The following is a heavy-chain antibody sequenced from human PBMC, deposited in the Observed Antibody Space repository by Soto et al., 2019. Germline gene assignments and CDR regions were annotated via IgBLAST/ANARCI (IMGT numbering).Heavy chain of an antibody. CDR2: INHSGST. J-gene: IGHJ6*03. CDR3: ARVIVVVPAARGDYYYYMDV. CDR1: GGSFSGYY. V-gene: IGHV4-34*01. Sequence: SETLSLTCAVYGGSFSGYYWSWIRQPPGKGLGWIGEINHSGSTNYNPSLKSRVTISVDTSKNQFSLKLSSVTAADTAVYYCARVIVVVPAARGDYYYYMDVWGKGTTVTVSS. D-gene: IGHD2-2*01.